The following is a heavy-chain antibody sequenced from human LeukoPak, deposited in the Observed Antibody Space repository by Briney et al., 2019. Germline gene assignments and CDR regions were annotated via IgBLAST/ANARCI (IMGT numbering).Heavy chain of an antibody. CDR3: ARVLDIAAAGTN. J-gene: IGHJ4*02. CDR1: GYTFTGYY. D-gene: IGHD6-13*01. Sequence: GASVTVSCKASGYTFTGYYMHWVRQAPGQGLEWMGWINPNSGGTNYAQKFQGRVTMTRDTSISTAYMELSRLRSDDTAVYYCARVLDIAAAGTNWGQGTLVTVSS. V-gene: IGHV1-2*02. CDR2: INPNSGGT.